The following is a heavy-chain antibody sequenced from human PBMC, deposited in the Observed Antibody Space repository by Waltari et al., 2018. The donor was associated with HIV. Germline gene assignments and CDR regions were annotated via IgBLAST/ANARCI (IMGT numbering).Heavy chain of an antibody. CDR3: ARGFFQNDLRGLFDL. CDR2: INPKSGVT. D-gene: IGHD3-16*01. Sequence: QVQLVQSGAEVKMPGASVRVSCKASGYSFIAYYVHWGRQAPGQGLQWMGRINPKSGVTNYPQKFQGKVSMTRDTSISTAYLEVTTLRSDDTAVYYCARGFFQNDLRGLFDLWGRGTLVTVSS. J-gene: IGHJ2*01. V-gene: IGHV1-2*06. CDR1: GYSFIAYY.